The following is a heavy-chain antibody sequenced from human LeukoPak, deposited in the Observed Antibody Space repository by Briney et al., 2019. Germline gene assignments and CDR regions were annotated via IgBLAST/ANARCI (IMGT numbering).Heavy chain of an antibody. CDR2: IWAAGNDD. V-gene: IGHV3-33*01. J-gene: IGHJ4*02. CDR1: GFSFSLYG. D-gene: IGHD5-24*01. CDR3: ARRSGMATKNYFDY. Sequence: GGSLRLSCGASGFSFSLYGMHWVRQAPGKGLEWVAFIWAAGNDDFYADSVKGRFTISRDNSKNTLYLQMNSLRAEDTAVYYCARRSGMATKNYFDYWSQGTLVTVSS.